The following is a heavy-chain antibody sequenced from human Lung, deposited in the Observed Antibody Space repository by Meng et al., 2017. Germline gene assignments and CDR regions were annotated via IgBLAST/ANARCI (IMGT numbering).Heavy chain of an antibody. CDR2: LIPVLNTA. CDR3: ARARGNHPLFDF. V-gene: IGHV1-69*13. Sequence: QLVQSGAEVKKPGAPVKVTCMTSGGSFSTYTCSWVRQAPGKGLEWMGDLIPVLNTAKSAPRFQHTVTFAADETTTTSYMELCSPTFEGTAVYCCARARGNHPLFDFWGQGTLVTVSS. CDR1: GGSFSTYT. D-gene: IGHD4-23*01. J-gene: IGHJ4*02.